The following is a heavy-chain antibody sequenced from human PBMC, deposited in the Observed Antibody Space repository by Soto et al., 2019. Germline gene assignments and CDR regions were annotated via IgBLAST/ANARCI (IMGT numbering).Heavy chain of an antibody. V-gene: IGHV1-69*01. CDR2: IIPNFGTT. CDR1: GGSFSNFV. J-gene: IGHJ4*02. CDR3: ARDVVGEAKIRY. Sequence: QVQLVQSGAEVKQTGSSVKVSCKASGGSFSNFVISWVRQAPGQGLEWMGGIIPNFGTTNYAQKFQVKVTITADETTTTAYLEPSGLTSEDTSDYYCARDVVGEAKIRYWGQGTLVTVSS. D-gene: IGHD1-26*01.